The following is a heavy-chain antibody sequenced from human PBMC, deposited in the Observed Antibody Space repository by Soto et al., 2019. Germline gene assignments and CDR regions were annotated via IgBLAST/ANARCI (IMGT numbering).Heavy chain of an antibody. CDR2: IDWDDDK. CDR1: GFSLSTRGMC. CDR3: AGIGYCSSASCGYFDY. J-gene: IGHJ4*02. D-gene: IGHD2-2*03. V-gene: IGHV2-70*11. Sequence: SGPTLLNPTQTLTLTCTVSGFSLSTRGMCVSWIRQPPGKALEWLARIDWDDDKYYSTSLKTRLTISKDTSTNQVVLTMTNMDPVDTATYYCAGIGYCSSASCGYFDYWGQGTLVTVSS.